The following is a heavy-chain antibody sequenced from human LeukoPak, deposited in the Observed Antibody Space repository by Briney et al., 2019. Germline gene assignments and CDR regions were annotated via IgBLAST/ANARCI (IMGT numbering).Heavy chain of an antibody. CDR1: GFTFSSYS. D-gene: IGHD6-19*01. V-gene: IGHV3-21*01. CDR2: ISSSSSYI. J-gene: IGHJ4*02. CDR3: ARALDSLYSSGWPSAGY. Sequence: GGSLRLSCAASGFTFSSYSMNWVRQAPGKGLEWVSSISSSSSYIYYADSVKGRFTISRDNAKNSLYLQMNSLRAEDTAVYYCARALDSLYSSGWPSAGYWGQGTLVTVSS.